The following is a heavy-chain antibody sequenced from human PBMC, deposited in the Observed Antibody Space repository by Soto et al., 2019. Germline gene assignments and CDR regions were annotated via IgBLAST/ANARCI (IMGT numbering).Heavy chain of an antibody. CDR1: GYSFTSYW. D-gene: IGHD3-22*01. Sequence: GESLKISCKGSGYSFTSYWIGWVRQMPGKGLEWMAIINPGDSDTRYSPSFQGQVTISADKSISTAYLQWSSLKASDTAMYYCARLEYYYDSSGYSQFDYWGQGTLVTVSS. CDR3: ARLEYYYDSSGYSQFDY. V-gene: IGHV5-51*01. J-gene: IGHJ4*02. CDR2: INPGDSDT.